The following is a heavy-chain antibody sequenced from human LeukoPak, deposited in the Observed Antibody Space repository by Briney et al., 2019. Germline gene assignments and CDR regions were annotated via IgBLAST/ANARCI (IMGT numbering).Heavy chain of an antibody. CDR3: AKVLTLWFGALDY. CDR1: GFPFTSHA. V-gene: IGHV3-23*01. Sequence: GGALRLSCTASGFPFTSHAITGVRQAPGEGLEWLSSISGSGASAYYAESVRGRLTISRDTSKTTLYLEMNRLRVEDTAVYYCAKVLTLWFGALDYWGQGSLVSVFS. J-gene: IGHJ4*02. CDR2: ISGSGASA. D-gene: IGHD3-10*01.